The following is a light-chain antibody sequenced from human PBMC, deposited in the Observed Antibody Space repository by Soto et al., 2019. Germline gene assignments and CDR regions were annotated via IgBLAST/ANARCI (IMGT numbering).Light chain of an antibody. V-gene: IGLV2-14*01. CDR3: SSYTSSSTYVI. J-gene: IGLJ2*01. CDR1: SSDVGGYNY. Sequence: QSALTQSASVSGSPGQSITISCTGTSSDVGGYNYVSWYQQHPGKAPKLMIYDVSNLPSGVSNRFSGSKSGHTASLTISGLQAEDAADYYCSSYTSSSTYVIFGGGTKLTVL. CDR2: DVS.